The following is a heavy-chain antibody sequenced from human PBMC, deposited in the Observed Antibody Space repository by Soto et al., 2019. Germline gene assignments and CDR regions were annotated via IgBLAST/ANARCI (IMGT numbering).Heavy chain of an antibody. D-gene: IGHD3-22*01. CDR3: ARLHDTPY. Sequence: SETLSLTCTVSGGSISSYYWSWIRQPPGKGLEWIGYIYYSGSTNYNPSLKSRVTISVDTSKNQFSLKLSSVTAADTAVYYCARLHDTPYWGQGTLVTVSS. CDR2: IYYSGST. J-gene: IGHJ4*02. CDR1: GGSISSYY. V-gene: IGHV4-59*08.